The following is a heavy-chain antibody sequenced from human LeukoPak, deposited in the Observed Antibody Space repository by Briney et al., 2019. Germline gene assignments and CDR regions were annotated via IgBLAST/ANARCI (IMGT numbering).Heavy chain of an antibody. CDR3: AKGEPYYDILTGYLGY. V-gene: IGHV4-4*07. CDR1: GGSISSYY. Sequence: SETLSLTCTVSGGSISSYYWSWIRQPAGKGLEWIGRIYTSGSTNYNPSLKSRVTMSVDTSKNQFSLKLSSVTAADTAVYYCAKGEPYYDILTGYLGYWGQGTLVTVSS. CDR2: IYTSGST. D-gene: IGHD3-9*01. J-gene: IGHJ4*02.